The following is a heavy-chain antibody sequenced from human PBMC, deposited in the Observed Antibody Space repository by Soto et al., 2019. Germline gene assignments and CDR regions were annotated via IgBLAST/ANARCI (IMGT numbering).Heavy chain of an antibody. J-gene: IGHJ5*02. CDR2: ISYDGSNK. CDR1: GFTFSSYG. V-gene: IGHV3-30*18. D-gene: IGHD6-6*01. CDR3: AKDSFDSSSTNWFDP. Sequence: GGSLRLSCAASGFTFSSYGMHWVRQAPGKGLEWVAVISYDGSNKYYADSVKGRFTISRDNSKNTLYLQMNSLRAEDTAVYYCAKDSFDSSSTNWFDPWGQGTLVTVSS.